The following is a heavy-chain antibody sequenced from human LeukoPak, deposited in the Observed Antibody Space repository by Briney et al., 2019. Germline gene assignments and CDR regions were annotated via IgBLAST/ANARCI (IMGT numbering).Heavy chain of an antibody. CDR1: GSTFSSYG. J-gene: IGHJ4*02. CDR2: IWYDGSNK. D-gene: IGHD5-24*01. V-gene: IGHV3-33*01. Sequence: PGGSLKLSCAASGSTFSSYGMHWVRQAPGKGLEWVAVIWYDGSNKYYADSVKGRFTISRDNSKNTLYLQMNSLRAEDTAVYYCARDNRGYNYFDYWGQGTLVTVSS. CDR3: ARDNRGYNYFDY.